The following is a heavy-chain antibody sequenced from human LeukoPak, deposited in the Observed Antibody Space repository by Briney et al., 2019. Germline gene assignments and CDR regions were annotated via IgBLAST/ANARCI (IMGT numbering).Heavy chain of an antibody. CDR1: GSSFSGHW. V-gene: IGHV3-48*04. D-gene: IGHD3-22*01. CDR2: ISSGSSTI. J-gene: IGHJ4*02. CDR3: AREGYYYDSSGYQYYFDY. Sequence: GGSLRLSCVASGSSFSGHWMTWVRQAPGKGLEWVSYISSGSSTIYYADSVKGRFTVSRDNAKNSLYLQMDSLRAEDTAVYYCAREGYYYDSSGYQYYFDYWGQGTLVTVSS.